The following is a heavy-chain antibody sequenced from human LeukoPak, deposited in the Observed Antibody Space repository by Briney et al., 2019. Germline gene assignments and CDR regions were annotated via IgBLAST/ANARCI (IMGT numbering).Heavy chain of an antibody. CDR1: GGSISSSSYY. D-gene: IGHD6-19*01. Sequence: SETLSLTCTVSGGSISSSSYYWGWIRQPPGKGLEWIGSIYYSGSTYYNPSLKSRVTISVDTSKNQFSLKLSSVTAADTAVYYCARTGGSSGWLGYFDYWGQGTLVTVSS. CDR3: ARTGGSSGWLGYFDY. CDR2: IYYSGST. V-gene: IGHV4-39*07. J-gene: IGHJ4*02.